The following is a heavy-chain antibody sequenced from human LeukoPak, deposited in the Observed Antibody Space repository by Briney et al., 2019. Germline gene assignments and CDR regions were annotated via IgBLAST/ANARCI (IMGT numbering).Heavy chain of an antibody. V-gene: IGHV4-59*08. Sequence: KPSETLSLTCTVSGGSISSYYWSWIRQPPGKGLEWIGYIYYSGSTNYNPSLKSRVTISVDTSKNQFSLKLSSVTAADTAVYYCARHGLSDSSGYWDPWGQGTLVTVSS. D-gene: IGHD3-22*01. CDR2: IYYSGST. CDR3: ARHGLSDSSGYWDP. J-gene: IGHJ5*02. CDR1: GGSISSYY.